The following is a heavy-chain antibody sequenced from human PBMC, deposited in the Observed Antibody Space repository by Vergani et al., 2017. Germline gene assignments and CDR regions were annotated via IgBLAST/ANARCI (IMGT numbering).Heavy chain of an antibody. CDR1: GFTFSDYY. Sequence: QVQLVESGGGLVKPGGSLRLSCAASGFTFSDYYMSWIRQAPGKGLEWVSYISRSGSTIYYADSVKGRFTISRDNARNSLYLQMNSLGAEDTALYFCAGAGDYYDSSGYWSYWGQGTLVTVSS. V-gene: IGHV3-11*04. CDR3: AGAGDYYDSSGYWSY. J-gene: IGHJ4*02. CDR2: ISRSGSTI. D-gene: IGHD3-22*01.